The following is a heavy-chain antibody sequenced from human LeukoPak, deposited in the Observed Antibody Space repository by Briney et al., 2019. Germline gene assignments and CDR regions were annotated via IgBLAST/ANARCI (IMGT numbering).Heavy chain of an antibody. V-gene: IGHV5-51*01. Sequence: KVSCKASGGTFSSYAISWVRQAPGQGLEWMGFIFPGDSDTRYTPSFQGHVSFSVDKSMKTAYLQWSSLKSSDSAMYYCARRPDTGAAADYTLDICGQGTLVTVSS. J-gene: IGHJ4*02. CDR1: GGTFSSYA. CDR3: ARRPDTGAAADYTLDI. D-gene: IGHD6-13*01. CDR2: IFPGDSDT.